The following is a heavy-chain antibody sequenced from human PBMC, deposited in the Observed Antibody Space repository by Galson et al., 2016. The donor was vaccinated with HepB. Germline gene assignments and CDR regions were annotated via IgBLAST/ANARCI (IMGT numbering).Heavy chain of an antibody. CDR2: ISHGGTKS. CDR1: GFTFSSYG. J-gene: IGHJ6*02. D-gene: IGHD3-9*01. CDR3: AKGYDIVTGQYNVEDYYGLDL. V-gene: IGHV3-30*18. Sequence: SLRLSCAASGFTFSSYGMHWVRQAPGKGLEWVAVISHGGTKSYLSESVKGRFTISRDNSKDSLSLQMSSLRGEDTAVYYCAKGYDIVTGQYNVEDYYGLDLWSQGTAVTVS.